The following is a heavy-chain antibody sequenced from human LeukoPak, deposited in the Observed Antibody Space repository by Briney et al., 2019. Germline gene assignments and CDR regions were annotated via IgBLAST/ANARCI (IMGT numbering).Heavy chain of an antibody. Sequence: SETLSLTCTVSGASISSHYWCWIRQPPGTGLEWIGDIYYRGSTTYNPSLKSRVSISLDTSRNQFSLNLSSVTAADTAVYYCAKLEEGRFDPWGQGTLVTVSS. J-gene: IGHJ5*02. D-gene: IGHD3-10*01. CDR3: AKLEEGRFDP. CDR1: GASISSHY. V-gene: IGHV4-59*11. CDR2: IYYRGST.